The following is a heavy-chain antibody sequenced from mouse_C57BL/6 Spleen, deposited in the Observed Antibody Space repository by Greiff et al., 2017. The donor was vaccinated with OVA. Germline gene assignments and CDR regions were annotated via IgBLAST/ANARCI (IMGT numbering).Heavy chain of an antibody. D-gene: IGHD1-1*01. CDR1: GYAFTNYL. J-gene: IGHJ2*01. CDR2: INPGSGGT. Sequence: QVQLQQSGAELVRPGTSVKVSCKASGYAFTNYLIEWVKQRPGQGLEWIGVINPGSGGTNYNEKFKGKATLTADKSSSTAYMQLSSLTSEDSAVYFCARCTTVVGGYFDYWGQGTTLTVSS. CDR3: ARCTTVVGGYFDY. V-gene: IGHV1-54*01.